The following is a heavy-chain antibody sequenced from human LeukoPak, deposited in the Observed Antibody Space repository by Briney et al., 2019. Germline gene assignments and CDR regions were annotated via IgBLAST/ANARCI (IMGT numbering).Heavy chain of an antibody. D-gene: IGHD5-18*01. CDR3: ASGDTAMGVY. J-gene: IGHJ4*02. V-gene: IGHV4-61*02. Sequence: SQTLSLTCIVSGGSISSGSYYWSWIRQPAGKGLEWIGRIYTSGSTNYNPSLKSRVTISVDTSKNQFSLKLSSVTAADTAVYYCASGDTAMGVYWGQGTLVTVSS. CDR2: IYTSGST. CDR1: GGSISSGSYY.